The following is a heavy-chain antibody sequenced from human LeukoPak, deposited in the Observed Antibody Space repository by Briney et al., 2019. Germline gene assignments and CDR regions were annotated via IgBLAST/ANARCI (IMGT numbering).Heavy chain of an antibody. CDR2: IYYSGST. CDR3: ARAYDYGGYPSRGYYYYYYMDV. V-gene: IGHV4-59*11. D-gene: IGHD4-17*01. J-gene: IGHJ6*03. CDR1: GGSISSHY. Sequence: PSETLSLTCTVSGGSISSHYWSWIRQPPGKGREWIGYIYYSGSTSYNPSLPSRVTISVDTSKNQFSLKLSSVTAADTAVYYCARAYDYGGYPSRGYYYYYYMDVWGKGTTVTVSS.